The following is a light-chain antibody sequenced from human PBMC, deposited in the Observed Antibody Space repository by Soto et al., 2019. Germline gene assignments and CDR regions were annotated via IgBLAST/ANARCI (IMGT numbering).Light chain of an antibody. CDR2: GAS. Sequence: EIVLTQSPGTLSLSPGERGTLSCTASQSLSSSYLAWFQQKPGQAPRLLIYGASSRATGIPDRFSGSGSGTDFTLTISRMEPEDFAVYYCQQYGGSPRTFGQGTKVDIK. V-gene: IGKV3-20*01. CDR1: QSLSSSY. J-gene: IGKJ1*01. CDR3: QQYGGSPRT.